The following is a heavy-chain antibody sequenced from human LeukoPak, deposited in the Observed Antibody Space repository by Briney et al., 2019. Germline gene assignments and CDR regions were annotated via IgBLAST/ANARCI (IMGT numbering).Heavy chain of an antibody. CDR1: GYTFTGYY. D-gene: IGHD3-3*01. V-gene: IGHV1-2*02. CDR2: INPNSGGT. Sequence: ASVKVSCKASGYTFTGYYMHWVRQAPGQGLEWMGWINPNSGGTNYAQKFQGRVTMTRDTSIGTAYMELSRLRSDDTAVYYCARTYRGIFGVGHHPPVDEYFDYWGQGTLVTVSS. CDR3: ARTYRGIFGVGHHPPVDEYFDY. J-gene: IGHJ4*02.